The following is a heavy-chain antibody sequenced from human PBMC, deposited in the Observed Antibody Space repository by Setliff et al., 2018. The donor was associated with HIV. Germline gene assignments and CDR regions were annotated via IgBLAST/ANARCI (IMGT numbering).Heavy chain of an antibody. CDR3: ARGSGVFDY. J-gene: IGHJ4*02. V-gene: IGHV3-48*04. Sequence: GGSLRLSCAASGFTLTTYSMNWVRQAPGKGLEWVSSISSSSSTIYYADSVKGRFTISRDNAENSLYLQMNNLRAEDTAVYYCARGSGVFDYWGLGTLVTVSS. CDR1: GFTLTTYS. D-gene: IGHD3-3*01. CDR2: ISSSSSTI.